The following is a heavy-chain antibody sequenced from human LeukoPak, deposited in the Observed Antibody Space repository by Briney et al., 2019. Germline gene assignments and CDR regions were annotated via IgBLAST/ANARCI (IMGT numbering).Heavy chain of an antibody. D-gene: IGHD2-15*01. CDR3: ARFGMDAAIDY. CDR1: GFTFSGYW. Sequence: GGSLRLSCAASGFTFSGYWMSWVRQAPGKGLEWVATIKQDGSEKTYVDSVEGRFTSSRDNAKSSLFLQMDSLRAEDTAVYYCARFGMDAAIDYWGQGTLVTVSS. CDR2: IKQDGSEK. J-gene: IGHJ4*02. V-gene: IGHV3-7*01.